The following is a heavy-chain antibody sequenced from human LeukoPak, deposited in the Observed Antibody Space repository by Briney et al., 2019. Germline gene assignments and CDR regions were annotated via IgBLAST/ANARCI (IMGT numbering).Heavy chain of an antibody. CDR1: GFTFNHFA. D-gene: IGHD6-6*01. J-gene: IGHJ5*02. CDR2: ISYDGNNK. CDR3: ARDLETLAARNELIWSNWIDP. Sequence: GGSLRLSCTASGFTFNHFAMHWVRQAPGKGLEWVAVISYDGNNKYHADSVKGRLTISRDNSKNTLYLQMNSLRGDDTAMYYCARDLETLAARNELIWSNWIDPWGQGTLVTVSS. V-gene: IGHV3-30-3*01.